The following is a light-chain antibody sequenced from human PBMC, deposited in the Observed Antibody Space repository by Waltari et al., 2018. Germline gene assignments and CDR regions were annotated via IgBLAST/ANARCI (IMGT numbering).Light chain of an antibody. CDR1: QSVLYSSNNKNY. CDR2: WAS. Sequence: DIVMNQSPESLAVSLGERATINCKSSQSVLYSSNNKNYLAWYQQKPGQPPKLLIYWASTRESGVPDRFSGSGSGTDFTLTISSPQAEDVAVYYCQQYYSTPLTFGGGTKVEIK. J-gene: IGKJ4*01. V-gene: IGKV4-1*01. CDR3: QQYYSTPLT.